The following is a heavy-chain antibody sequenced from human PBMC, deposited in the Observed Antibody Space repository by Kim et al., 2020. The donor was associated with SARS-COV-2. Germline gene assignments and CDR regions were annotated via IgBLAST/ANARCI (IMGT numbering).Heavy chain of an antibody. D-gene: IGHD2-2*01. CDR1: GFTFSSYA. Sequence: GGSLRLSCAASGFTFSSYAMSWVRQAPGKGLEWVSAISGSGGSTYYADSVKGRFTISRDNSKNTLYLQMNSLRAEDTAVYYCAKDGGRYCSSTSCWYYYYYGMDVWGQGTTVTVS. J-gene: IGHJ6*02. V-gene: IGHV3-23*01. CDR2: ISGSGGST. CDR3: AKDGGRYCSSTSCWYYYYYGMDV.